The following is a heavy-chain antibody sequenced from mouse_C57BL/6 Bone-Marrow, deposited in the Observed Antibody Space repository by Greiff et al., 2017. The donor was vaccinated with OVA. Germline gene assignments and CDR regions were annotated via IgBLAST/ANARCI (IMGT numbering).Heavy chain of an antibody. Sequence: EVKLQESGGGLVQPGGSLSLSCAASGFTFTDYYMSWVRQPPGKALEWLGFIRNKANGYTTEYSASVKGRFTISSDNSQSILYLQMNALRAEDSATYYCARPNWDGYFDYWGQGTTLTVSS. CDR1: GFTFTDYY. V-gene: IGHV7-3*01. D-gene: IGHD4-1*01. CDR2: IRNKANGYTT. CDR3: ARPNWDGYFDY. J-gene: IGHJ2*01.